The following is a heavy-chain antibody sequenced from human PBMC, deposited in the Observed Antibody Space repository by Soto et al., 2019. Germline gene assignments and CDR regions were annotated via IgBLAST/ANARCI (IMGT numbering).Heavy chain of an antibody. CDR3: ASGPGTRIPIYNF. V-gene: IGHV1-69*06. J-gene: IGHJ4*02. CDR1: GGTFSSNA. Sequence: QVQLVQSGTEVEKPGSSVKVSCKASGGTFSSNAISWVRQAPTQGLEWMGGIIPIFSTANYAQKFQGRVTITADKSTSTAYMELSSLTSEDTAVYYCASGPGTRIPIYNFWSQGTLVTVSS. D-gene: IGHD2-2*02. CDR2: IIPIFSTA.